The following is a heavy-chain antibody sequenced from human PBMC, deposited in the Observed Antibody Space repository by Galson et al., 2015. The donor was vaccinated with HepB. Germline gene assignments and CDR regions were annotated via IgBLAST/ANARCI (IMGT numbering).Heavy chain of an antibody. CDR2: IHPGESDT. Sequence: QSGAEVTKPGQSLKISCQTSGYNFPNYWIGWVRQVPGKGLEWMGIIHPGESDTNFSPSFQDQVTISADKFINTAYLRWSSLKVSDTAMYFCARLGGIEGATPENFDSWGQGTLVTVSS. D-gene: IGHD1-26*01. CDR3: ARLGGIEGATPENFDS. J-gene: IGHJ4*02. V-gene: IGHV5-51*01. CDR1: GYNFPNYW.